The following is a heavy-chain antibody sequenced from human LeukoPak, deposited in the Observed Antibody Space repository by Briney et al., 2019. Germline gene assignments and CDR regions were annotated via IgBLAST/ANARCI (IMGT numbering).Heavy chain of an antibody. CDR2: IYYSGST. CDR1: GGSISSNSYY. CDR3: ARNRYYYGSGNYGVPNWFDP. D-gene: IGHD3-10*01. Sequence: PSETLSLTCTVSGGSISSNSYYWGWIRQPPGKGLKWIGSIYYSGSTYYNPSLKSRVAISVDTSKNQFSLKLNSVTAADTAVYYCARNRYYYGSGNYGVPNWFDPWGQGTLVTVSS. V-gene: IGHV4-39*01. J-gene: IGHJ5*02.